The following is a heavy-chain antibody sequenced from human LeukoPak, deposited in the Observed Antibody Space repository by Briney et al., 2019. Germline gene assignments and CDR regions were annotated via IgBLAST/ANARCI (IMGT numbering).Heavy chain of an antibody. CDR3: ARDRHTYYYGSESPY. D-gene: IGHD3-10*01. Sequence: SETLSLTCAVYGGSFSGYYRSWIRQPPGKGLEWIGEINHSGSTNYNPSLKSRVTISVDTSKNQFSLKLSSVTAADTAVYYCARDRHTYYYGSESPYWGQGTLVTVSS. V-gene: IGHV4-34*01. J-gene: IGHJ4*02. CDR2: INHSGST. CDR1: GGSFSGYY.